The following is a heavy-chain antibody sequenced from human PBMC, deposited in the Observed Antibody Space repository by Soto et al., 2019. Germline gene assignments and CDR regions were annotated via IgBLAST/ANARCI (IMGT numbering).Heavy chain of an antibody. CDR2: VYSNGNT. Sequence: SETLSLTCTVSDDSLTTNKYTWTWIRQNPEKGLEWIGYVYSNGNTRSSPSLQSRVSMSVDTSKSHFSLRLSSVTAADTAVYFCARASYFRPSGSYYFVSWGQGTLVTVSS. V-gene: IGHV4-31*03. CDR3: ARASYFRPSGSYYFVS. CDR1: DDSLTTNKYT. J-gene: IGHJ4*02. D-gene: IGHD3-10*01.